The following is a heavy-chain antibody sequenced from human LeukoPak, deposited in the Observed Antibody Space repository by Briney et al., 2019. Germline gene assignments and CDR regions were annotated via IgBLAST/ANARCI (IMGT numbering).Heavy chain of an antibody. CDR1: GFTFSSYS. V-gene: IGHV3-48*01. D-gene: IGHD5-24*01. Sequence: GGSLRLSRAPSGFTFSSYSMNWVRQAPGEGREWVSYISSSSSSIYYADSVKGRFTISRDNAKNSLYLQMNSLRADDTAVYYCARGRLRDGYNFGYWGQGTLVTVSS. CDR2: ISSSSSSI. J-gene: IGHJ4*02. CDR3: ARGRLRDGYNFGY.